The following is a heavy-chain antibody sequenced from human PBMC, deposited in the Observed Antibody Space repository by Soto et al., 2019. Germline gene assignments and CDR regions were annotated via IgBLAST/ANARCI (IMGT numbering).Heavy chain of an antibody. V-gene: IGHV3-30-3*01. CDR2: ISYDGSNK. CDR1: GFTFSSYA. CDR3: ARVPSYSGRAHFDY. D-gene: IGHD1-26*01. J-gene: IGHJ4*02. Sequence: QVQLVESGGGVVQPGRSLRLSCAASGFTFSSYAIHWVRQAPGKGLEWVAVISYDGSNKYYADSVKGRFTISRDNSKNTLYLQMNSLRAEDTAVYYCARVPSYSGRAHFDYWGQGTLVTVSS.